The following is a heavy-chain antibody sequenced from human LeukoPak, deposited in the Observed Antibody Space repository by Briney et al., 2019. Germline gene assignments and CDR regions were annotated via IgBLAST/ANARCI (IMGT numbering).Heavy chain of an antibody. CDR1: GFTFSGSG. CDR2: IRSDGSDK. CDR3: AKDSRNLPFDY. Sequence: PGGSLRLSCAASGFTFSGSGMHWVRQAPGKGLHWVAFIRSDGSDKYYADSVRGRFIISRDNSKNTLYLQMNSLRAEDTAVYYCAKDSRNLPFDYWGQGTLVTVSS. D-gene: IGHD1-14*01. V-gene: IGHV3-30*02. J-gene: IGHJ4*02.